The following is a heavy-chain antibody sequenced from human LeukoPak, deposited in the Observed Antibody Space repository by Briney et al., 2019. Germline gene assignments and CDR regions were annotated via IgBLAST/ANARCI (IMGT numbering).Heavy chain of an antibody. D-gene: IGHD5-18*01. CDR1: GFTFGSYA. Sequence: GRSLRLSCAASGFTFGSYAMHWVRQAPGKGLEWVAVMSFDGTHIYYADSVKGRFTISRDNSKNTLYLQMNSLRAEDTAVYYCASSFGYSYGLSFGFDYWGQGTLVTVSS. V-gene: IGHV3-30-3*02. CDR2: MSFDGTHI. CDR3: ASSFGYSYGLSFGFDY. J-gene: IGHJ4*02.